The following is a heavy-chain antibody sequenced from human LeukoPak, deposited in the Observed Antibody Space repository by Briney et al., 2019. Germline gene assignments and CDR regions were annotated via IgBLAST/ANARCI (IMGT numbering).Heavy chain of an antibody. Sequence: PSETLSLTCTVSGGSVSNSNYCWGWIRQPPGKQLEWIGSIDYSGSPLYNPSLKSRVTISVDTSKNQFSLKLSSVTAADTAVYYCAIPLDCNYGGTAFDIWGQGTMVTVSS. D-gene: IGHD4-23*01. CDR3: AIPLDCNYGGTAFDI. CDR1: GGSVSNSNYC. V-gene: IGHV4-39*01. J-gene: IGHJ3*02. CDR2: IDYSGSP.